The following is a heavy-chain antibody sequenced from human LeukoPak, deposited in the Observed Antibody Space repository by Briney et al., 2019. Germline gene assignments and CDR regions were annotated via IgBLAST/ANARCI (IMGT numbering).Heavy chain of an antibody. CDR3: ARGYCSSSNCYVWFDP. D-gene: IGHD2-2*01. Sequence: ASVKVSCKASGYTFTSYYIHWVRQAPGQGLEWMGVINPSGGGTSYAQKFQGRVTMARDTSTRTVYMDLRSLRSEDTALYYCARGYCSSSNCYVWFDPWGQGTLVTVSS. V-gene: IGHV1-46*01. J-gene: IGHJ5*02. CDR2: INPSGGGT. CDR1: GYTFTSYY.